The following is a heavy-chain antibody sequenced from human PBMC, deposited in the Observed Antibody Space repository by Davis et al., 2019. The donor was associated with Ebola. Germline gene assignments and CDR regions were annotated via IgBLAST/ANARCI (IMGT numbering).Heavy chain of an antibody. CDR3: ARDRGDYIWGSYRGPDY. CDR1: GGTFSSYA. D-gene: IGHD3-16*02. J-gene: IGHJ4*02. V-gene: IGHV1-69*04. Sequence: SVKVSCKASGGTFSSYAISWVRQAPGQGLEWMGRIIPILGIANYAQKFQGRVTMTTDTSTSTAYMELRSLRSDDTAVYYCARDRGDYIWGSYRGPDYWGQGTLVTVSS. CDR2: IIPILGIA.